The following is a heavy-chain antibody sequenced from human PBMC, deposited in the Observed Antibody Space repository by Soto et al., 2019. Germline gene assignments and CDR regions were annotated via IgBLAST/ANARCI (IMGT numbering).Heavy chain of an antibody. J-gene: IGHJ4*02. CDR2: IYYSGST. Sequence: SETLSLTCTVSGGSISSGGYYWSWIRQHPGKGLEWIGYIYYSGSTYYNPSLKSRVTISVGTSKNQFSLKLSSVTAADTAVYYCARVEVIVVVTAIRGLGFDYWGQGTLVTV. CDR1: GGSISSGGYY. D-gene: IGHD2-21*02. V-gene: IGHV4-31*03. CDR3: ARVEVIVVVTAIRGLGFDY.